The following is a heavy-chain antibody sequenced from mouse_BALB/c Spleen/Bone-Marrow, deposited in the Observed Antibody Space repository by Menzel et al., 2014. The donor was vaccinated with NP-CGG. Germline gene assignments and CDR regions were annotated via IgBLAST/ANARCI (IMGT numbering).Heavy chain of an antibody. CDR3: ARARFYYGKLVDY. Sequence: EVMLVESGGGLVKPGGSLKLSCAASGFTFSSYAMSWVRQTPEKRLEWVASISSGGSTNYPDSVKGRFTISRDNARNILYLQMSSLRSEDTAMYYCARARFYYGKLVDYWGQGTSVTVSS. J-gene: IGHJ4*01. CDR1: GFTFSSYA. CDR2: ISSGGST. V-gene: IGHV5-6-5*01. D-gene: IGHD1-1*01.